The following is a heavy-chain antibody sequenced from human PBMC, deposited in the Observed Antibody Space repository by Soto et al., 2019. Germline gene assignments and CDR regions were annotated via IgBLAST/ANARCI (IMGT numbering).Heavy chain of an antibody. J-gene: IGHJ3*02. D-gene: IGHD3-10*01. CDR2: VSTSIRST. Sequence: QGKLVQSGPEVKKPGASVKVSCTASGYSFSGYDITWVRQAPGQGLEWLGWVSTSIRSTMSAEKLQGRLTMTTDTSTTTVYMELRGHTSDDTAVYYCARDSGAALYGEDALDIWGQGTMVSVSS. CDR3: ARDSGAALYGEDALDI. V-gene: IGHV1-18*04. CDR1: GYSFSGYD.